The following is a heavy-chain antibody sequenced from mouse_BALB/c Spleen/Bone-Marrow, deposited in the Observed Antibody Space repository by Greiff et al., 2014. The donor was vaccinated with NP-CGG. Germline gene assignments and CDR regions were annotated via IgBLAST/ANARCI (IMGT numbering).Heavy chain of an antibody. V-gene: IGHV5-17*02. CDR2: ISSGSSTI. D-gene: IGHD2-4*01. Sequence: EVKLVESGGGLVQLGGSRKLSCAASGFTFSSFGMHWVRQAPEKGLEWVAYISSGSSTIYYADTVKGRFTISRDNPKNTLFLQMTSLRSEDTAMYYCARDDYDYAMDYWGQGTSVTVSS. CDR3: ARDDYDYAMDY. CDR1: GFTFSSFG. J-gene: IGHJ4*01.